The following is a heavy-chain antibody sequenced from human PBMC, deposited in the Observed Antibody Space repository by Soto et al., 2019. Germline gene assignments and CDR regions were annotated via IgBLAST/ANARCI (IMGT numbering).Heavy chain of an antibody. D-gene: IGHD5-18*01. Sequence: SETLSLTCSVSGASINHNYWSWIRQPPGRGLVWIGFVEYTGTTTTQYTPSLQSRVAMPVDSPTNQFSLKLTFMLAADTASYYCAQYRRTDAEGYRLDFWGPGTLVTVSS. V-gene: IGHV4-59*01. CDR3: AQYRRTDAEGYRLDF. CDR2: VEYTGTT. CDR1: GASINHNY. J-gene: IGHJ4*02.